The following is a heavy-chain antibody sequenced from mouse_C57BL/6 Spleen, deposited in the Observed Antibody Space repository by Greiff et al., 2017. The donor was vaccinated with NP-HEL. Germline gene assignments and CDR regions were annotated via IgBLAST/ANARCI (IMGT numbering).Heavy chain of an antibody. V-gene: IGHV5-4*01. J-gene: IGHJ4*01. CDR2: ISDGGSYT. D-gene: IGHD3-3*01. CDR1: GFTFSSYA. CDR3: AREGGQEDYYYAMDY. Sequence: EVQVVESGGGLVKPGGSLKLSCAASGFTFSSYAMSWVRQTPEKRLEWVATISDGGSYTYYPDNVKGRFTISRDNAKNNLYLQMSHLKSEDTAMYYCAREGGQEDYYYAMDYWGQGTSVTVSS.